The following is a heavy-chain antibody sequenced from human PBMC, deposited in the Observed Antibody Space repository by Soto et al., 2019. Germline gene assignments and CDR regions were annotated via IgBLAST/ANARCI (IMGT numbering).Heavy chain of an antibody. Sequence: ASVKVSCKASGGTFSSYAISWVRQAPGQGLEWMGGIIPIFGTANYAQKFQGRVTITADESTSTAYMELSSLRSEDTAVYYCARFSYDYDSSGYYYVGGSFAYWGQGTLVTVSS. CDR1: GGTFSSYA. D-gene: IGHD3-22*01. V-gene: IGHV1-69*13. CDR3: ARFSYDYDSSGYYYVGGSFAY. CDR2: IIPIFGTA. J-gene: IGHJ4*02.